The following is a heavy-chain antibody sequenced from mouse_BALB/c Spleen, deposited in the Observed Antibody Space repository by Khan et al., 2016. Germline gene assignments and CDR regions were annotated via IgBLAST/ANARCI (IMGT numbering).Heavy chain of an antibody. CDR1: GYAFTSYN. Sequence: VQLQQSGPELVKPGASVKVSCKAIGYAFTSYNMYWVKQSHGKSLEWIGYIDPYNGGTSYNQKFKGKATLTVDKSSSTAYMHLNSLTSEDSAVYYCAIEGMTTVVAKGLDYWGQGTTLTVSS. J-gene: IGHJ2*01. CDR3: AIEGMTTVVAKGLDY. V-gene: IGHV1S135*01. CDR2: IDPYNGGT. D-gene: IGHD1-1*01.